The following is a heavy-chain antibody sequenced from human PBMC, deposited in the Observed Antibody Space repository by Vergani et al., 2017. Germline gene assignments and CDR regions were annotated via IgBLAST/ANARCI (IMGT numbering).Heavy chain of an antibody. D-gene: IGHD3-9*01. CDR3: AREFDILAAPTPYYYYYGMDV. CDR2: IYYSGST. J-gene: IGHJ6*02. CDR1: GGSISSGGYY. V-gene: IGHV4-31*03. Sequence: QVQLQESGPGLVKPSQTLSLTCTVSGGSISSGGYYWSWIRQHPGKGLEWIGYIYYSGSTYSNPSLKSRVTISVDTSKNQFSLKLSSVTAADTAVYYCAREFDILAAPTPYYYYYGMDVWGQGTTVTVSS.